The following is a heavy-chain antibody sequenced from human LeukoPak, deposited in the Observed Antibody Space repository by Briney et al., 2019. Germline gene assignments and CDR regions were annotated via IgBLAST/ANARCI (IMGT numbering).Heavy chain of an antibody. CDR2: IIPIFGTA. D-gene: IGHD6-13*01. CDR1: GGTFSSYA. J-gene: IGHJ5*02. CDR3: ARGIAAAGIGSWFDP. Sequence: GSSVKVSCKAPGGTFSSYAISWVRQAPGQGLEWMGGIIPIFGTANYAQKFQGRVTITTDESTSTAYMELSSLRSEDTAVYYCARGIAAAGIGSWFDPWGQGTLVTVSS. V-gene: IGHV1-69*05.